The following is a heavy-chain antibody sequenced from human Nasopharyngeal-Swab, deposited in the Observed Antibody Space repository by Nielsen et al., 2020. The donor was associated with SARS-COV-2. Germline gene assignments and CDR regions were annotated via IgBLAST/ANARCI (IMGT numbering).Heavy chain of an antibody. CDR3: ARELVPGYYGMDV. D-gene: IGHD6-13*01. CDR1: GFTFSSYA. CDR2: ISYDGSNK. Sequence: SGAASGFTFSSYAMHWVRQAPGKGLEWVAVISYDGSNKYYADSVKGRFTISRDNSKNTLYLQMNSLRAEDTAVYYCARELVPGYYGMDVWGQGTTVTVSS. J-gene: IGHJ6*02. V-gene: IGHV3-30*04.